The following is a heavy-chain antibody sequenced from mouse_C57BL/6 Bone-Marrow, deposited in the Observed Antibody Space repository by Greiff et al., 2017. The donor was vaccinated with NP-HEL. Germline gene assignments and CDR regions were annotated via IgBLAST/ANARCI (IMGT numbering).Heavy chain of an antibody. J-gene: IGHJ2*01. CDR2: INSDGGST. Sequence: EVQLQESGGGLVQPGESLKLSCESNEYEFPSHDMSWVRKTPEKRLELVAAINSDGGSTYYPDTMERRFIISRDNTEKTLYLQMSSLRSEDTALYYCARRGDYDRAYYFDYWGQGTTLTVSS. V-gene: IGHV5-2*01. D-gene: IGHD2-4*01. CDR3: ARRGDYDRAYYFDY. CDR1: EYEFPSHD.